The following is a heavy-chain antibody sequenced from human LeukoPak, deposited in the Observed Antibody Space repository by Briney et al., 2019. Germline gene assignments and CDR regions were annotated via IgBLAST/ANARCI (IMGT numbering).Heavy chain of an antibody. V-gene: IGHV3-23*01. CDR3: AKDREGDY. CDR1: GFTVSSNY. Sequence: GGSLRLSCAASGFTVSSNYMSWVRQAPGKGLEWVSAIKRNAEATFYADSVKDRFTISRDDSKNTLYLQMNSLRAEDTAVYYCAKDREGDYWGQGTLVTVSS. CDR2: IKRNAEAT. J-gene: IGHJ4*02. D-gene: IGHD1-26*01.